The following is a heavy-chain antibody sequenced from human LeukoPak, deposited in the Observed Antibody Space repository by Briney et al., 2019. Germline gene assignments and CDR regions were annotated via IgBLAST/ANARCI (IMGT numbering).Heavy chain of an antibody. D-gene: IGHD2-2*01. CDR2: ISSSSSYI. CDR1: GFTFSSYS. CDR3: ARDVSTSFNWFDP. V-gene: IGHV3-21*04. J-gene: IGHJ5*02. Sequence: PGGSLRLSCAASGFTFSSYSMNWVRQAPGKGLEWVSSISSSSSYIYYADSVKGRFTISRDNAKNSLYLQMNSLRAEDTAVYYCARDVSTSFNWFDPWGQGTLVTVSS.